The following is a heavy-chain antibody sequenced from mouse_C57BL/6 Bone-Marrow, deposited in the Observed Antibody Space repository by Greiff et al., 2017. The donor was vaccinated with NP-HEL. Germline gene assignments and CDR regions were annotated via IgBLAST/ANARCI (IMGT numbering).Heavy chain of an antibody. CDR1: GYTFTDYY. V-gene: IGHV1-75*01. D-gene: IGHD1-1*01. CDR2: IFPGSGST. Sequence: VQLQESGPELVKPGASVKISCKASGYTFTDYYINWVKQRPGQGLEWIGWIFPGSGSTYYNEKFKGKATLTVDKSSSTAYMLLSSLTSEDSAVYFCARAKDYGSSYDYAMDYWGQGTSVTVSS. CDR3: ARAKDYGSSYDYAMDY. J-gene: IGHJ4*01.